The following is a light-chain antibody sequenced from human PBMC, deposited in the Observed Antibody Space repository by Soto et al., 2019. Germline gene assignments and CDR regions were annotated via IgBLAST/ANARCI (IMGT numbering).Light chain of an antibody. CDR2: GAS. CDR3: QQYNNLPPWR. V-gene: IGKV3-15*01. CDR1: QSVSSN. J-gene: IGKJ1*01. Sequence: RVSQSVSSNLAWYQQKPGQAPRLLIYGASTRATGIPARFSGSGSGTEFTLTISRLQSEDFAVYSCQQYNNLPPWRFSQGTKVDI.